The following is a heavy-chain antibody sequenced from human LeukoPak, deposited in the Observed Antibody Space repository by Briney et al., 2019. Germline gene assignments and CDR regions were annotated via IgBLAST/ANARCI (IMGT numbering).Heavy chain of an antibody. CDR2: IYYSGST. D-gene: IGHD5-18*01. J-gene: IGHJ5*02. V-gene: IGHV4-39*07. Sequence: SETLSLTCTVSGGSISSSSYYWGWIRQPPGKGLEWIGSIYYSGSTNYNPSLKSRVTISVDTSKNQFSLKLSSVTAADTAVYYCARVRRGYSYGYNWFDPWGQGTLVTVSS. CDR1: GGSISSSSYY. CDR3: ARVRRGYSYGYNWFDP.